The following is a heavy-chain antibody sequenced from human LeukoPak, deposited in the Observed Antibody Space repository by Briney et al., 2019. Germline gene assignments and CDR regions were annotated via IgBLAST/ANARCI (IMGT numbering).Heavy chain of an antibody. Sequence: SETLSLTCTVSGGSISSYYWSWVRQPPGKGLEWTGYVSYSGSSDYNPSLKSRVTISVDTSKNQFSLKLSSVTAADTAVYYCARVEVGYYGSGSYSFQHWGQGTLVTVSS. CDR3: ARVEVGYYGSGSYSFQH. CDR2: VSYSGSS. J-gene: IGHJ1*01. V-gene: IGHV4-59*01. D-gene: IGHD3-10*01. CDR1: GGSISSYY.